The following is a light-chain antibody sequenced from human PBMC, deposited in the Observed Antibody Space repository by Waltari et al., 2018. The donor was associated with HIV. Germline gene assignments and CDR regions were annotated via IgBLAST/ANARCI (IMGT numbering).Light chain of an antibody. CDR1: TGPVNLDHS. Sequence: QAVVTHEPSVTVSPGGTVTLNCTSATGPVNLDHSTNWFQQRPAQAPRPLIYSSTRRHSLTPERFSASLVDDRAALVLSPVWPEDEAVYYCMLFFRSSYLFGGGTKVTVL. CDR3: MLFFRSSYL. CDR2: SST. V-gene: IGLV7-43*01. J-gene: IGLJ2*01.